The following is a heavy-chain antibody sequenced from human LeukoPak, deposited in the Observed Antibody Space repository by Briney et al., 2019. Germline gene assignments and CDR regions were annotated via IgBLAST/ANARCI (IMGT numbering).Heavy chain of an antibody. J-gene: IGHJ4*02. Sequence: SETLSLTCAVSGGSITSVNLWAWVRQPPGKGLEWVGEMYLSGTTTCNPSLRGRATISLDRSKNQVSLRLNSVTAADTALYYCAGLVGRYSNGMYYYFDYWGQGILVTVSS. CDR1: GGSITSVNL. CDR2: MYLSGTT. CDR3: AGLVGRYSNGMYYYFDY. D-gene: IGHD1-26*01. V-gene: IGHV4-4*02.